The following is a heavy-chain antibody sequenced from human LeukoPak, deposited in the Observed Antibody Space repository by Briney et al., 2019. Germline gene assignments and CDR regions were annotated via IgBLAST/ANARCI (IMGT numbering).Heavy chain of an antibody. V-gene: IGHV1-46*01. D-gene: IGHD6-19*01. J-gene: IGHJ4*02. Sequence: ASVKVSCKASGYTFTSYYMHWVRQAPGQGLEWMGIINPSGGSTSYAQKFQGRVTMTRDMSTSTAYMELRSLRSDDTAVYYCARMVVAGSYYFDYWGQGTLVTVSS. CDR1: GYTFTSYY. CDR2: INPSGGST. CDR3: ARMVVAGSYYFDY.